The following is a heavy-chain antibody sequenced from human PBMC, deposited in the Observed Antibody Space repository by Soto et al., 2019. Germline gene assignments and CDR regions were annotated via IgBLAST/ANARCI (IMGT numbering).Heavy chain of an antibody. CDR1: GYTFTTYG. V-gene: IGHV1-18*01. CDR3: AREILPASPREFDY. Sequence: QVQLVQSGDEVKKPGASVKVSCKASGYTFTTYGITWVRQAPGQGLEWMGWISGFNGNTNYAQRFQGRVSMTTDTVTNTDYMELRSLRSDDTDVYYCAREILPASPREFDYWGQGTLVTVSS. J-gene: IGHJ4*02. D-gene: IGHD2-15*01. CDR2: ISGFNGNT.